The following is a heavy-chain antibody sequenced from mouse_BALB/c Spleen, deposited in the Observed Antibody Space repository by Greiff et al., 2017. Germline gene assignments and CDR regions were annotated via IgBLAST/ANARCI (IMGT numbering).Heavy chain of an antibody. D-gene: IGHD1-1*01. Sequence: EVKLVESGGGLVKPGGSLKLSCAASGFTFSDYYMYWVRQTPEKRLEWVATISDGGSYTYYPDSVKGRFTISRDNAKNNLYLQMSSLKSEVTAMYYCARDHYGSSYYFDYWGQGTTLTVSS. CDR3: ARDHYGSSYYFDY. CDR2: ISDGGSYT. CDR1: GFTFSDYY. V-gene: IGHV5-4*02. J-gene: IGHJ2*01.